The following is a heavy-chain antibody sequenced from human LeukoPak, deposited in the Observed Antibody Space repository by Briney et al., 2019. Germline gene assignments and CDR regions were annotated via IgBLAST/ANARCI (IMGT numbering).Heavy chain of an antibody. Sequence: GGSLRLSCEASEFIFSGYWMTWVRQAPGKGLEWVANIKEDGSEKYYVDSVKGRFIISRNNANKSLYLQMNSLRAEDTAVYYCARRSTVTAYDFYYMDVWGNGTTVIVSS. V-gene: IGHV3-7*01. CDR1: EFIFSGYW. D-gene: IGHD4-17*01. J-gene: IGHJ6*03. CDR2: IKEDGSEK. CDR3: ARRSTVTAYDFYYMDV.